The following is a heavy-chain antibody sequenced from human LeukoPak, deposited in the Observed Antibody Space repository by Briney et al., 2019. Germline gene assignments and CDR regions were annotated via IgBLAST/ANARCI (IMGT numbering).Heavy chain of an antibody. D-gene: IGHD2-2*01. V-gene: IGHV4-34*01. CDR3: ARTYCSSTTCFVVAFDI. J-gene: IGHJ3*02. Sequence: RASETLSLTCAVYGGSFRGYYWSWIRQPPGKGLEWIGEINHSGSTNYNPSLKSRVTISIDTSKNQFSLKLSSVTAADTAVYYCARTYCSSTTCFVVAFDIWGRGTMVTVSS. CDR1: GGSFRGYY. CDR2: INHSGST.